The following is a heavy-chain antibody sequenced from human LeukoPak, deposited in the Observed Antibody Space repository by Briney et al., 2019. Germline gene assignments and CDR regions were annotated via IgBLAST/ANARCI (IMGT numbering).Heavy chain of an antibody. D-gene: IGHD3-22*01. V-gene: IGHV5-51*01. Sequence: GESLKISCKGAGYRFNTYWIAWVRQMPGKGLEWMGIIYPGDSDPRYRPSFQGQVNISADKSISTAYLQWNSLKASDTAMYYCARVHDSSGYYWCFDLWGRGTLVTVSS. CDR1: GYRFNTYW. CDR3: ARVHDSSGYYWCFDL. CDR2: IYPGDSDP. J-gene: IGHJ2*01.